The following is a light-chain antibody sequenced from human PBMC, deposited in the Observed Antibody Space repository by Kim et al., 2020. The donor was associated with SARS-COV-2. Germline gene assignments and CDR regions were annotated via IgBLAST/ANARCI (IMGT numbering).Light chain of an antibody. CDR2: WAS. CDR3: QQDYSAPKYS. Sequence: ATITCKSSQSVLYSSNTKNYLAWYQQKPGQPPKLLIYWASTREAGVPDRFSGSGSGTDFTLTISSLQAEDVAVYYCQQDYSAPKYSFGQGTKLEIK. CDR1: QSVLYSSNTKNY. V-gene: IGKV4-1*01. J-gene: IGKJ2*03.